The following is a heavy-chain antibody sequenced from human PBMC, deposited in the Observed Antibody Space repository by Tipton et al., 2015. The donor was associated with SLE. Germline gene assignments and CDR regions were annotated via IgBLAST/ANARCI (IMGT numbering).Heavy chain of an antibody. J-gene: IGHJ3*02. Sequence: LRLSCTVSGGSISSSSYYWGWIRQPPGKGLEWIGSIYYSGSTYYNPSLKSRVTISVDTSKNQFSLKLSSVTAADTAVYYCASYGGSSWGDAFDIWGQGTMVTVSS. CDR3: ASYGGSSWGDAFDI. CDR2: IYYSGST. V-gene: IGHV4-39*07. D-gene: IGHD6-13*01. CDR1: GGSISSSSYY.